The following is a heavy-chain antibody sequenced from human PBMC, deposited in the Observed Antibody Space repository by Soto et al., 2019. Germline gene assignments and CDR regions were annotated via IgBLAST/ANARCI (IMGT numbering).Heavy chain of an antibody. Sequence: GGSLRLSCSASGFTFSSYAMHWVRQAPGKGLEYVSAVSNNGDSTYYTDPVRGRFTISRDDSKNTLYLEMSSLRADDTAVYYCVKRAWPQRIAADAYIYFWGQGSLVTVSS. CDR2: VSNNGDST. J-gene: IGHJ4*02. D-gene: IGHD6-13*01. CDR3: VKRAWPQRIAADAYIYF. CDR1: GFTFSSYA. V-gene: IGHV3-64D*06.